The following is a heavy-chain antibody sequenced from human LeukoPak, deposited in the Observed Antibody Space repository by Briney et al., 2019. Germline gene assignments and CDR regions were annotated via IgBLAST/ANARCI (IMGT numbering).Heavy chain of an antibody. J-gene: IGHJ6*03. CDR3: ARGKGSGWDHHAEYYYYNYYMDV. CDR2: IYHSWSP. D-gene: IGHD6-19*01. V-gene: IGHV4-38-2*01. CDR1: GYSMSSGYY. Sequence: SETLSLTCAVCGYSMSSGYYWGWIRQPPGKGLEWIGRIYHSWSPYYNPSLKSRVTISVDTSKNQFSLKLSSVTAADTAVYYCARGKGSGWDHHAEYYYYNYYMDVWGKGTTVTVSS.